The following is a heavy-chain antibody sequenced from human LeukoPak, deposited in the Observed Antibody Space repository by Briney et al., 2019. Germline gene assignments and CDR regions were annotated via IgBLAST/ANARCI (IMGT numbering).Heavy chain of an antibody. CDR2: ISSSSSYI. V-gene: IGHV3-21*01. D-gene: IGHD2-2*01. CDR3: ARDAEVPAAWRYYFDY. J-gene: IGHJ4*02. CDR1: GFTFSSYS. Sequence: GGSLRPSCAASGFTFSSYSMNWVRQAPGKGLEWVSSISSSSSYIYYADSVKGRFTISRDNAKNSLYLQMNSLRAEDTAVYYCARDAEVPAAWRYYFDYWGQGTLVTVSS.